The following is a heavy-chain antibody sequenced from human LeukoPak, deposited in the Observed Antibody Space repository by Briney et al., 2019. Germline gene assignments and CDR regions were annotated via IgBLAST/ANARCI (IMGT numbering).Heavy chain of an antibody. CDR3: ARDLKRFSIAAAPFEFYYYYMDV. Sequence: SETLSLTCAVYGGSFSGYYWSWILQPPGKGLEWIGEINHSGSTNYNPSLKSRVTISVDTSKNQFSLKLSSVTAADTAVYYCARDLKRFSIAAAPFEFYYYYMDVWGKGTTVTVSS. CDR1: GGSFSGYY. V-gene: IGHV4-34*01. CDR2: INHSGST. D-gene: IGHD6-13*01. J-gene: IGHJ6*03.